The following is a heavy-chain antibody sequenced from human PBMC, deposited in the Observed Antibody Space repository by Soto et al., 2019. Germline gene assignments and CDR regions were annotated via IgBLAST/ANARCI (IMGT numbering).Heavy chain of an antibody. V-gene: IGHV4-59*01. CDR3: ARDDTTGLLEF. J-gene: IGHJ4*02. Sequence: LSLTCSVSTDSMRTYSWTWIRQSPGKGLEWIGYVYHTGRTEYDPSLESRVTISIDMSKKQFSLQLTSVTAADTAVYFCARDDTTGLLEFWGQGTLVTVS. CDR2: VYHTGRT. CDR1: TDSMRTYS.